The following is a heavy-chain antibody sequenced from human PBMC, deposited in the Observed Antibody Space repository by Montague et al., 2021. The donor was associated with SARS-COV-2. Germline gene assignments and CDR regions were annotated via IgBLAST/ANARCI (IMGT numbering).Heavy chain of an antibody. D-gene: IGHD3-10*01. CDR3: ARLGDGVVPSPILGVGPYYSYYYVDF. J-gene: IGHJ6*03. CDR2: IHHGGST. CDR1: GGSFSTYS. Sequence: SETLSLTCAVHGGSFSTYSWNWIRQPPGTGMEWIGEIHHGGSTNYNQSLKRKVTISADMYKNQFSLKLTSVAAADTAVYYCARLGDGVVPSPILGVGPYYSYYYVDFWGKGTTVTVSS. V-gene: IGHV4-34*01.